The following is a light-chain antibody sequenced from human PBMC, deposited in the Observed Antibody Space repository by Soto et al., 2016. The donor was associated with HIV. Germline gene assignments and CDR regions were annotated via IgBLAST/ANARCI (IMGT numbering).Light chain of an antibody. V-gene: IGLV3-19*01. J-gene: IGLJ1*01. CDR3: NSRDSSDNHNYV. Sequence: SSELTQDPAVSVALGQTVRITCQGDSLRSYYASWYQQKPGQAPVLVIYGKNNRPSGIPDRFSGSSSVNTASLTITATQAEDEADYYCNSRDSSDNHNYVFGTGTKVTVL. CDR1: SLRSYY. CDR2: GKN.